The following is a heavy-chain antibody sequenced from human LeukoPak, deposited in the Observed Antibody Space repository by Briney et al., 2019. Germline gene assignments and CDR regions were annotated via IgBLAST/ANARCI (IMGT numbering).Heavy chain of an antibody. CDR2: IYHSGST. J-gene: IGHJ6*03. V-gene: IGHV4-31*03. CDR3: AREGDTAMVRGNYYYYYYMDV. CDR1: GGSISSSGYY. Sequence: SETLSLTCTVSGGSISSSGYYWSWIRQPPGKGLEWIGYIYHSGSTYYNPSLKSRVTISVGRSKNQFSLKLSSVTAADTAVYHCAREGDTAMVRGNYYYYYYMDVWGKGTTVTVSS. D-gene: IGHD5-18*01.